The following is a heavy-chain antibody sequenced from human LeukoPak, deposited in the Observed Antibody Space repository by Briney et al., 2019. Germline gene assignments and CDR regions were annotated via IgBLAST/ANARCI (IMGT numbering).Heavy chain of an antibody. D-gene: IGHD5-18*01. CDR3: ARDRYSYGHDVWFDP. Sequence: ASVKVSCKASGYTFTGYYMHWVRQAPGQGLEWMGWINPNSGGTNYAQKFQGRVTMTRDTSISTAYMELSRLRSDDTAVYYCARDRYSYGHDVWFDPWGQGTLVTVSS. V-gene: IGHV1-2*02. J-gene: IGHJ5*02. CDR2: INPNSGGT. CDR1: GYTFTGYY.